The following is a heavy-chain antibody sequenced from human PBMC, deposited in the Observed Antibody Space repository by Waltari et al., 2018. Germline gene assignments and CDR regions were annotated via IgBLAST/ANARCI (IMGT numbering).Heavy chain of an antibody. J-gene: IGHJ3*02. Sequence: QVQLVESGVGVVQPGRSLRRSCAASGFTFSSYGMHWVRQAPGTGLEWVAVIWYAGSNKSYADSVKGRFTISRDNSKNTLYMQMNSLRAEDTAVYYCATKWFGEPFDIWGQGTMVTVAS. CDR2: IWYAGSNK. D-gene: IGHD3-10*01. CDR1: GFTFSSYG. V-gene: IGHV3-33*01. CDR3: ATKWFGEPFDI.